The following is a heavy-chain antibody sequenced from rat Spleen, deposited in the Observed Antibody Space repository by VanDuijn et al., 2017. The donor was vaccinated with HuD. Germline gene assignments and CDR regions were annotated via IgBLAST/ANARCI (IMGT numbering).Heavy chain of an antibody. CDR3: ARPPYDGTYYHYFDY. V-gene: IGHV5-31*01. CDR1: GFPFNNYW. CDR2: ITNAGGST. D-gene: IGHD1-12*02. Sequence: EVQLVESGGGLVQPGRSLQLSCVASGFPFNNYWMTWVRQAPGKGLEWIASITNAGGSTYYPDSVKGRFTISRDNAKSTLDLQMNSLRSEDTATYYCARPPYDGTYYHYFDYWGQGVMVTVSS. J-gene: IGHJ2*01.